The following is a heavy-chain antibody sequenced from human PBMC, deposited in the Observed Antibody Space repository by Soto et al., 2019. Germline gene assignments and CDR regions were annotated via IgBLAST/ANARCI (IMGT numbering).Heavy chain of an antibody. CDR1: GFTFSSYA. CDR2: ISGSGGTT. D-gene: IGHD6-19*01. V-gene: IGHV3-23*01. J-gene: IGHJ4*02. CDR3: AKDAPGIAVAGTSSNDY. Sequence: GGSLRLSCAASGFTFSSYAMTWVRQAPGKGLEWVSTISGSGGTTYYADFVKGRFTISRDNSKNTLYLQMDSLRAEDTAVYYCAKDAPGIAVAGTSSNDYWGQGTLVTVSS.